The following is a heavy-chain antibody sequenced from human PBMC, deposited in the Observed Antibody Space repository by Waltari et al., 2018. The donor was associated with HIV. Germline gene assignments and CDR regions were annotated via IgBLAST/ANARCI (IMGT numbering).Heavy chain of an antibody. Sequence: QVQLVQSGAEVKKPGASVKVSCKASGYTFTGYYMHWVRQAPGQGLEWMGWVNPNSGGTNYAQKFQVSVTMTRDTSISTAYMELSRLRSDDTAVYYCATALYSSSSAGSIDYWGQGTLVTVSS. CDR2: VNPNSGGT. V-gene: IGHV1-2*02. D-gene: IGHD6-6*01. CDR3: ATALYSSSSAGSIDY. CDR1: GYTFTGYY. J-gene: IGHJ4*02.